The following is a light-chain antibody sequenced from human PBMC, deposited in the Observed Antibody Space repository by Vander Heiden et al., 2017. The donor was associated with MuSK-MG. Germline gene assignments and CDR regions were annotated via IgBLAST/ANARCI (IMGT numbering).Light chain of an antibody. CDR2: DVS. Sequence: QSALPPPASVSGSPGPSITISCTGTSSDGGGYNYVSWYQQHPGKAPKLMIYDVSNRPSGVSNRFSGSKSGNTASLTISGLQAEDEADYYCSSYTSSSTVFGTGTKVTVL. V-gene: IGLV2-14*01. CDR3: SSYTSSSTV. CDR1: SSDGGGYNY. J-gene: IGLJ1*01.